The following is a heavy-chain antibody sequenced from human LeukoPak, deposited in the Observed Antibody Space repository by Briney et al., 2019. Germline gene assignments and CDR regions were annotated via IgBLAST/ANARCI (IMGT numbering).Heavy chain of an antibody. J-gene: IGHJ4*02. CDR3: ARSLRYCSSTSCYTLLGY. CDR2: IIPIFGTA. D-gene: IGHD2-2*02. Sequence: GASVKVSCKASGGTFSSYAISWVRQAPGQGLEWMGGIIPIFGTANYAQKFQGRVTITTDESTSTAYMELSSLRSEDTAVYYCARSLRYCSSTSCYTLLGYWGQGTLVTVSS. V-gene: IGHV1-69*05. CDR1: GGTFSSYA.